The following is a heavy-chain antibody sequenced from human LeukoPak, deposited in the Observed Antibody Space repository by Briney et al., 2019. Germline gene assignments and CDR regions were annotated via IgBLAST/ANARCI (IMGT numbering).Heavy chain of an antibody. Sequence: SETLSLTCAVSGYSISSGYYWGWIRQPPVKGLEWIGSIYHSGSTYYNPSLKSRVTISVDTSKNQFSLKLSSVTAADTAVYYCARRPGYYFDYWGQGTLVTVSS. V-gene: IGHV4-38-2*01. CDR1: GYSISSGYY. CDR3: ARRPGYYFDY. CDR2: IYHSGST. J-gene: IGHJ4*02.